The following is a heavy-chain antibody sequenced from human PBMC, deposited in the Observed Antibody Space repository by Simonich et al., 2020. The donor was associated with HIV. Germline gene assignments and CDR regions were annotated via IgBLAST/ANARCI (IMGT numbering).Heavy chain of an antibody. CDR3: ARAPHIVGVTAGMDV. J-gene: IGHJ6*04. CDR1: GFTFSSYG. CDR2: IWYDGSNK. Sequence: QVQLVESGGGVVQPGRSLRLSCAASGFTFSSYGMHWGRQAPGKGLEWVAGIWYDGSNKDYAYSVKGRFTISRDNSKNTLYLQMNSLRAEDTAVYYCARAPHIVGVTAGMDVWGKGTTVTVSS. D-gene: IGHD2-21*02. V-gene: IGHV3-33*01.